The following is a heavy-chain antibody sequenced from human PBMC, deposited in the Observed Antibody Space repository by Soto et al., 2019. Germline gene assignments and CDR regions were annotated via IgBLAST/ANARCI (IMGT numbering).Heavy chain of an antibody. CDR3: ANLTYYYDSSGYYARAKYFQH. Sequence: QITLKESGPTLVKPTQTLTLTCTFSGFSLSTSGVGVGWIRQPPGKALEWLALICWNDDTRYSASLKSRLTNTKDTAKNQVVLTMNTTDPVDTATYYCANLTYYYDSSGYYARAKYFQHWGQVTLVTLSS. V-gene: IGHV2-5*01. CDR1: GFSLSTSGVG. J-gene: IGHJ1*01. D-gene: IGHD3-22*01. CDR2: ICWNDDT.